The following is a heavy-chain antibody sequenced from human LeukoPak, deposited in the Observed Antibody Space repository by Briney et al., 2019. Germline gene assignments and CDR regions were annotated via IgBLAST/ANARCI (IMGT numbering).Heavy chain of an antibody. CDR3: AKAYYDFWSGYSPNWFDP. V-gene: IGHV3-21*04. Sequence: GGSLRLSCAASGFTFSSYSMNWVRQAPGKGLEWVSSISSSSGYIYYADSVKGRFTISRDNAKNSLYLQMNSLRAEDTAVYYCAKAYYDFWSGYSPNWFDPWGQGTLVTVSS. CDR1: GFTFSSYS. J-gene: IGHJ5*02. D-gene: IGHD3-3*01. CDR2: ISSSSGYI.